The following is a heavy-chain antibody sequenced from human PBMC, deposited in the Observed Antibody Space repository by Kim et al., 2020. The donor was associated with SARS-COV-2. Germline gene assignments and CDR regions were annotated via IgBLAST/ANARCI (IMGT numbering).Heavy chain of an antibody. CDR3: TSDFSWFAP. V-gene: IGHV3-73*01. D-gene: IGHD4-4*01. Sequence: GGSLRLSCAASGFTISGTAMHWVRQASGKGLEWVGRIRSKANSYATAYAASVKGRFTISRDDSKNTAYLQMNSLKTEDTAVYYCTSDFSWFAPWGQGTLVTVSS. CDR2: IRSKANSYAT. J-gene: IGHJ5*02. CDR1: GFTISGTA.